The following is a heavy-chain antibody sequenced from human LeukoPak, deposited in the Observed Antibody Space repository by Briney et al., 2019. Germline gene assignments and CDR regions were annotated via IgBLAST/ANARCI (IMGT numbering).Heavy chain of an antibody. D-gene: IGHD3-10*01. CDR2: ISSSSSYI. J-gene: IGHJ6*03. CDR3: ARGPGYGSGSNYMDV. CDR1: GFTFSSYS. Sequence: GGSLRLSCAASGFTFSSYSMNWVRQAPGKGLEWVSSISSSSSYIYYADSVKGRFTISRDNAKNSLYLQMNSLRAEDTAVYYCARGPGYGSGSNYMDVWGKGTTVTVSS. V-gene: IGHV3-21*01.